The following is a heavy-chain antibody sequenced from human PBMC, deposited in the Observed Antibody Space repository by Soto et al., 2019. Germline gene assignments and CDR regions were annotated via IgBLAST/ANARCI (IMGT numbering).Heavy chain of an antibody. Sequence: EVQLVESGGGVIQPGGSLRLSCATSGLTFSNYAMSWVRQAPGGGLEWVSSMSGSSSTTYYADSVRGRFTISRDRSKNTLYLQMSSLRAEDTALYYCAKNQERELPRVIDFWGQGTLVTVSS. CDR3: AKNQERELPRVIDF. CDR1: GLTFSNYA. D-gene: IGHD1-7*01. J-gene: IGHJ4*02. V-gene: IGHV3-23*04. CDR2: MSGSSSTT.